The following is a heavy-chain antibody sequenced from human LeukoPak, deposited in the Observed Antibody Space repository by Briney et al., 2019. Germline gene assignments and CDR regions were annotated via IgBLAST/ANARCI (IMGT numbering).Heavy chain of an antibody. Sequence: SQTLSLTCTVSGGSISSGDYYWSWIRQPPGKGLEWIGYIYYSGSTYYNPSLKSRVTISVDTSKNQFSLKLSSVTAADTAVYYCARFPDIVVVPAAIRTDAFDIWGQGTMVTVSS. V-gene: IGHV4-30-4*01. CDR3: ARFPDIVVVPAAIRTDAFDI. D-gene: IGHD2-2*02. CDR1: GGSISSGDYY. CDR2: IYYSGST. J-gene: IGHJ3*02.